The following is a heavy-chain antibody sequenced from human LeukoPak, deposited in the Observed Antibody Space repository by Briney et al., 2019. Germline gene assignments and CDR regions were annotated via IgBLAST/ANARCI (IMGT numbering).Heavy chain of an antibody. V-gene: IGHV5-51*01. Sequence: GGPRQFSCKGSGYSFTSYCSGGSRQMPGKGLGWLGIIYPGDADTRYSPSFQGQVTISADKSISTAYLQWSSLKAPDTAMYYCARHPLLRNDAFDIWGQGTMVTVSS. J-gene: IGHJ3*02. CDR1: GYSFTSYC. D-gene: IGHD1-14*01. CDR2: IYPGDADT. CDR3: ARHPLLRNDAFDI.